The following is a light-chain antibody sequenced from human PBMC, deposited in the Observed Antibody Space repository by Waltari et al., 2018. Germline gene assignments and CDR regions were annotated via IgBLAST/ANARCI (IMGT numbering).Light chain of an antibody. CDR3: QQYNKWPRT. CDR1: QSVSSY. CDR2: GVS. V-gene: IGKV3-15*01. Sequence: EIAMTQSPATLFVSPGERTTLSCRASQSVSSYLVWYQQKPGQAPRLLIYGVSTRATGIPARFSGSGSGTEFTLTISSMQSEDFAVYYCQQYNKWPRTFGQGTKVEIK. J-gene: IGKJ1*01.